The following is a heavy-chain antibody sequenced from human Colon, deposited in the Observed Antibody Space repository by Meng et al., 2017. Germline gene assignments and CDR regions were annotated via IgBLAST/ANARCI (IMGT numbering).Heavy chain of an antibody. J-gene: IGHJ4*02. CDR2: ISSDGSGT. D-gene: IGHD1-26*01. Sequence: EVQLVESGGGLVQPGVSLRLSCAASGFTFSSYWMHWVRQVPGKGLVWVSHISSDGSGTTYADSVQGRFTSSRDNAKNTVYLQMNSLRAEDTAVYFCARDDPGVGIDFWGQGTLVTVSS. CDR1: GFTFSSYW. CDR3: ARDDPGVGIDF. V-gene: IGHV3-74*03.